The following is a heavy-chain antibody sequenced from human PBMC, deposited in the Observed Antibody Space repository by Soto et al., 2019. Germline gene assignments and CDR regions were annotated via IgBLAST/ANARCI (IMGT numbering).Heavy chain of an antibody. CDR2: IWYDGSNK. J-gene: IGHJ6*02. V-gene: IGHV3-33*01. CDR1: GFTFSSYG. CDR3: ARVYSSGWKHYYYGMDV. Sequence: GGSLRLSCAASGFTFSSYGMHWVRQAPGKGLEWVAVIWYDGSNKYYADSVKGRFTISRDNSKNTLYLQMNSLRAEDTAVYYCARVYSSGWKHYYYGMDVWGQGTTVTVSS. D-gene: IGHD6-19*01.